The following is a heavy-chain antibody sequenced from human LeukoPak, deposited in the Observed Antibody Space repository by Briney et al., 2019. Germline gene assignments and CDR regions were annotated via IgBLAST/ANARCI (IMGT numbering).Heavy chain of an antibody. V-gene: IGHV3-23*01. Sequence: GGSLRLSCAASGFTLTSYAMNWVRQAPGKGLEWVSTITASGGNTHYADSVKGRFTIFRDTSKNTLSLQMNSLRADDTAVYYCAKDPVAGLNFDYWGQGTLVTVSS. CDR2: ITASGGNT. J-gene: IGHJ4*02. CDR3: AKDPVAGLNFDY. D-gene: IGHD6-19*01. CDR1: GFTLTSYA.